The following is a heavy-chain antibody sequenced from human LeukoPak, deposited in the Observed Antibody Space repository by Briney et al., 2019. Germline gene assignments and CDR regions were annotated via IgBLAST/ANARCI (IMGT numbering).Heavy chain of an antibody. CDR2: INYSGST. CDR1: GFTFSNAW. CDR3: AKWGAYSGDNFVLY. Sequence: GSLRLSCAASGFTFSNAWMSWVRQAPGKGLEWIGEINYSGSTNYNPSLKSRVTIAVDTSRKKLSLRLTSVTAADTAVYYCAKWGAYSGDNFVLYWGQGTLVTVSS. J-gene: IGHJ4*02. V-gene: IGHV4-34*08. D-gene: IGHD5-12*01.